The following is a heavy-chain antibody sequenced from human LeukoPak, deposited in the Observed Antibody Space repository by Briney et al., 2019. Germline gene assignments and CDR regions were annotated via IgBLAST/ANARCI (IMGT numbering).Heavy chain of an antibody. CDR2: IYYSGST. Sequence: SETLSLTCPVSGGSINSGAYYWTGIRQHPGKGLEWIGYIYYSGSTYYNPSLKSRLTISVDTSKNQFSLRLNSVTAADTAVYYCARDQVTAIADYYYYAFDVWGQGTTVTVSS. D-gene: IGHD2-21*02. CDR1: GGSINSGAYY. V-gene: IGHV4-31*03. CDR3: ARDQVTAIADYYYYAFDV. J-gene: IGHJ6*02.